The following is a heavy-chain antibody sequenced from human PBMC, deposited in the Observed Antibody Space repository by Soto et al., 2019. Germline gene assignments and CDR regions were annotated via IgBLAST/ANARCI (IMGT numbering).Heavy chain of an antibody. CDR2: INYSGST. Sequence: SEPLSLTCTVSGGSVSSSQHYWGWIRQPPGKGLEWIGNINYSGSTYLNPTRKSRVTISVDTSKNQFSLKVTSVTAADAAVYYSARHMATTLTRWSGFEIWGQGTTVTVSS. D-gene: IGHD4-17*01. J-gene: IGHJ3*02. V-gene: IGHV4-39*01. CDR3: ARHMATTLTRWSGFEI. CDR1: GGSVSSSQHY.